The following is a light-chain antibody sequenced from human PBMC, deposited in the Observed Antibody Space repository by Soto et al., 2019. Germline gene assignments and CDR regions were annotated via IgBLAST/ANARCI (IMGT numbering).Light chain of an antibody. CDR2: KAS. CDR1: QSISSW. J-gene: IGKJ1*01. CDR3: QQYGT. Sequence: DIQMTQSPSTLSASVGDRVTITCRASQSISSWLAWYQQKPGKAPKLLIYKASSLESGVPSRFSGSGSGTEFTLTISSLQHDDFATYYCQQYGTLGQGTKVDI. V-gene: IGKV1-5*03.